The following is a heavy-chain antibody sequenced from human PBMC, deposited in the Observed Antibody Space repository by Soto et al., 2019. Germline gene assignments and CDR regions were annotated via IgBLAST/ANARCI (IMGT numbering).Heavy chain of an antibody. CDR2: IHFSGGT. J-gene: IGHJ4*02. V-gene: IGHV4-39*02. CDR3: GRLAEAATGHTDFDF. D-gene: IGHD2-15*01. CDR1: GASIISRNYF. Sequence: QLQLQETGPGLVKPSETLSLTCTVSGASIISRNYFWGWIRQPPGKGLEFVGSIHFSGGTYYNPSLKSRVTVSVDLSNSHFSLSLKSLTATDTAVYYCGRLAEAATGHTDFDFWGQGTLVTVSS.